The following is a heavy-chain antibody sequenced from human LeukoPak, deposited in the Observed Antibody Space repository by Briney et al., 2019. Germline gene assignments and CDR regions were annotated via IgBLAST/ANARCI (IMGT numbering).Heavy chain of an antibody. Sequence: ASVKVSCKASGGTFSSYGISWVRQAPGQGLEWMGGIIPIFGTANYAQKFQGRVTITADKSTSTAYMELSSLRSEDTAVYYCARRMYYYDSSGYYQYYFDYWGQGTLVTVSS. CDR2: IIPIFGTA. J-gene: IGHJ4*02. CDR3: ARRMYYYDSSGYYQYYFDY. V-gene: IGHV1-69*06. D-gene: IGHD3-22*01. CDR1: GGTFSSYG.